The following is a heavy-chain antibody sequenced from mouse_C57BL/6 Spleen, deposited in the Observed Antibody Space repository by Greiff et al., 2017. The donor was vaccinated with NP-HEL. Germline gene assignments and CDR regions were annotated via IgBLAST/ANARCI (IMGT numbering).Heavy chain of an antibody. CDR2: INYDGSST. Sequence: EVMLVESEGGLVQPGSSMKLSCTASGFTFSDYYMAWVRQVPEKGLEWVANINYDGSSTYYLDSLKSRFIISRDNAKNILYLQMSSLKSEDTATYYCARGGRDYDGYAMDYWGLGTSVTVSS. CDR1: GFTFSDYY. D-gene: IGHD2-4*01. CDR3: ARGGRDYDGYAMDY. V-gene: IGHV5-16*01. J-gene: IGHJ4*01.